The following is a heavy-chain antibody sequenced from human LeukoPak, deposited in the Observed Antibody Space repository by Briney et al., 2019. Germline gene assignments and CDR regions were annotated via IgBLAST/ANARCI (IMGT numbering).Heavy chain of an antibody. CDR1: GFTFSSYG. Sequence: PGGSLRLSCAASGFTFSSYGMNWVRQAPGKGLDWVAVIIENGSNQYYADSGKGRFTISRDNSKNTLFLQMNSLRGEDTAMYYCARVQGGGYRTADYWGQGTLVTVSS. V-gene: IGHV3-30*03. D-gene: IGHD6-19*01. CDR2: IIENGSNQ. CDR3: ARVQGGGYRTADY. J-gene: IGHJ4*02.